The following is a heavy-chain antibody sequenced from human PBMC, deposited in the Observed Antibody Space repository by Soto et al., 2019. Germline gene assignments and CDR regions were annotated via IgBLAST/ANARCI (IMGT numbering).Heavy chain of an antibody. V-gene: IGHV4-4*02. Sequence: PSETLSLTCAVSGGSISSSNWWSWVRQPPGKGLEWIGEIYHSGSTNYNLSLKSRVTISVDKSKNQFSLKLSSVTAADTAVYYCARDRPMVRGVIYYYGMDVWGQGTTVTVSS. CDR2: IYHSGST. D-gene: IGHD3-10*01. CDR3: ARDRPMVRGVIYYYGMDV. J-gene: IGHJ6*02. CDR1: GGSISSSNW.